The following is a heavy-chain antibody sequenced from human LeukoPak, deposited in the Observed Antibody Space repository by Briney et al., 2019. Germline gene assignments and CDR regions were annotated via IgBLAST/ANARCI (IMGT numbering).Heavy chain of an antibody. CDR1: GFTFSSYA. J-gene: IGHJ6*02. Sequence: PGGSLRLSCAASGFTFSSYAMHWVRQAPGKGLEWVAVISYDGSNKYYADSVKGRFTISRDNSKNTLYLQMNSLRAEDTAVYYRARDQKDYDILTEAYYYYYGMDVWGQGTTVTVSS. D-gene: IGHD3-9*01. V-gene: IGHV3-30-3*01. CDR2: ISYDGSNK. CDR3: ARDQKDYDILTEAYYYYYGMDV.